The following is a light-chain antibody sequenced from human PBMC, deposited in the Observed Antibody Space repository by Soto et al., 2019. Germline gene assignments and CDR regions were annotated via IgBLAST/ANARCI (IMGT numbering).Light chain of an antibody. CDR3: SSHGGADNFSV. V-gene: IGLV2-8*01. CDR1: SSDIGAYNY. CDR2: EVT. J-gene: IGLJ1*01. Sequence: QSVLTQPPSASGSPGQSVTISCTGTSSDIGAYNYVSWYQQHPGKVPKLIIHEVTQRPSGVPDRFSASKSGNTASLTVSGLQAEDEADYYCSSHGGADNFSVFGAGTNVTV.